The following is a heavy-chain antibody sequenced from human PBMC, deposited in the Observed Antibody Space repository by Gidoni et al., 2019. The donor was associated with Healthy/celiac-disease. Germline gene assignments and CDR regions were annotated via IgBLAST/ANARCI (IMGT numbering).Heavy chain of an antibody. V-gene: IGHV4-39*07. D-gene: IGHD3-10*01. CDR1: GGPTRSSSYY. Sequence: QRHLQESAHGLVKPSATRSLTCTVPGGPTRSSSYYWGWIRQPPGKGLEWIGSIYYSGSTYYNPSLKSRVTISVDTSKNQFSLKLSSVTAADTAVYYCARVLLWFGELHYFDYWGQGTLVTVSS. CDR3: ARVLLWFGELHYFDY. CDR2: IYYSGST. J-gene: IGHJ4*02.